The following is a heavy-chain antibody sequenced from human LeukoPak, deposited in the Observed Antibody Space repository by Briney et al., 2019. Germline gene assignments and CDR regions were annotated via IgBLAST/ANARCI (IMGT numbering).Heavy chain of an antibody. CDR1: RFTFSNYA. V-gene: IGHV3-23*01. CDR2: ISGSGGST. J-gene: IGHJ4*02. CDR3: AKSAYYDSSGFYREYYFDY. D-gene: IGHD3-22*01. Sequence: GGSLRLSCAASRFTFSNYAMSWVRQAPGKGLEWVSTISGSGGSTYYADSVKGRFTISRDNSENTLHLQMNSLRAEDTAVYYCAKSAYYDSSGFYREYYFDYWGQGTLVTVSS.